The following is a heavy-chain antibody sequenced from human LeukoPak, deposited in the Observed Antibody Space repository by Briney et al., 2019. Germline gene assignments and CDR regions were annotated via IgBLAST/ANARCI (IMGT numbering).Heavy chain of an antibody. J-gene: IGHJ4*02. CDR2: IYPGDSDT. Sequence: GESLQISCKGSGYNFTSYWIGWVRQVPGKGLEWMGIIYPGDSDTRYSPSFQGQVTISADKSISTAYLQWSSLKASDTAMYYCARSGEAVAGHFDYWGQGTLVTVSS. V-gene: IGHV5-51*01. D-gene: IGHD6-19*01. CDR1: GYNFTSYW. CDR3: ARSGEAVAGHFDY.